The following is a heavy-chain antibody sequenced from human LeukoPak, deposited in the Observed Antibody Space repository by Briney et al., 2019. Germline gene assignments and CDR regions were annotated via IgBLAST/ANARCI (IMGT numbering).Heavy chain of an antibody. J-gene: IGHJ4*02. CDR3: AKDPGSRWYGFFDY. V-gene: IGHV3-23*01. Sequence: GGSLRLSCAVSGFSFSNYAMRWARKAPGRGMEWLSSITASGGSTYYADSVKGQFTISRDNSKNTLYLQMNSLEAEDTAVYYCAKDPGSRWYGFFDYWGQGSLVTVSS. D-gene: IGHD2-15*01. CDR1: GFSFSNYA. CDR2: ITASGGST.